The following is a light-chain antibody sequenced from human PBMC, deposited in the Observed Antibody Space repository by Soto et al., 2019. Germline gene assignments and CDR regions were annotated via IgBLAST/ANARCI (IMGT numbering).Light chain of an antibody. Sequence: EIVMTQSPATQSVSPGESATLTCRASQSSNRDLAWYVQKPGQAPRRVVYGASTWATGVPPRFTGSGSGTEFTLTISGLQSEDFAVYYCQQYKSWPITFGQGTRLENK. CDR3: QQYKSWPIT. J-gene: IGKJ5*01. CDR2: GAS. V-gene: IGKV3D-15*01. CDR1: QSSNRD.